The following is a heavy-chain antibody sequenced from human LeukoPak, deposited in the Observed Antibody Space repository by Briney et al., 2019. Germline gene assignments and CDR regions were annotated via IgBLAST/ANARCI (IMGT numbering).Heavy chain of an antibody. CDR1: GTSITYGGYT. CDR3: ARTAVTMIVVVQPAYWYFDL. J-gene: IGHJ2*01. Sequence: SSETLSLTCAVSGTSITYGGYTWNWIRQPPGKGLEWIGYIYYSGTTFYNPSLKSRVTMSLESAKNQLSLKLRSVTAADTAVYYCARTAVTMIVVVQPAYWYFDLWGRGTLVTVSS. D-gene: IGHD3-22*01. V-gene: IGHV4-30-4*07. CDR2: IYYSGTT.